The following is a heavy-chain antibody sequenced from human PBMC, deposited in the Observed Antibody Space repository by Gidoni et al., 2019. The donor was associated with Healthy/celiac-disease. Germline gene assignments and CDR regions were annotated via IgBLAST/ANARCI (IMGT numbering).Heavy chain of an antibody. CDR1: GFTFSSYA. CDR2: ISGSGGST. CDR3: AKTHYYDSSGYYPDY. D-gene: IGHD3-22*01. V-gene: IGHV3-23*01. Sequence: EVQLLESVGGLVQPGGSLRLSCAASGFTFSSYAMSWVRQAPGKGLEWVSAISGSGGSTYYADSVKCRFTISRDNSKNTLYLQMNSLRAEDTAVYYCAKTHYYDSSGYYPDYWGQGTLVTVSS. J-gene: IGHJ4*02.